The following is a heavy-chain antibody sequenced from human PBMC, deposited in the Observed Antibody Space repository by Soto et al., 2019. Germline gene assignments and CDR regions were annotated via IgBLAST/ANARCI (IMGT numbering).Heavy chain of an antibody. Sequence: EVQLLESGGGLVQPGGSLRLSCAASGFTFSSYAMSWVRQAPGKGLEWVSAISGSGGSTNYADSVKGRFTISRDNSKNTLYLQMNSLRAEDTAVYYCAKGTTYYDIRETLDYWGQGTLVTVSS. CDR2: ISGSGGST. D-gene: IGHD3-9*01. J-gene: IGHJ4*02. V-gene: IGHV3-23*01. CDR3: AKGTTYYDIRETLDY. CDR1: GFTFSSYA.